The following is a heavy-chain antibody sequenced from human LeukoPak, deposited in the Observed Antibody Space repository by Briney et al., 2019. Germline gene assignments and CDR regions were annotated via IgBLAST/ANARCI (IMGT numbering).Heavy chain of an antibody. Sequence: GASVKVSCKASGYTFTGCYMHWVRQAPGQGLEWMGWINPNSGGTNYAQKFQGRVTMTRDTSISTAYMELSRLRSDDTAVYYCARDLMGATDMGAPDYWGQGTLVTVSS. J-gene: IGHJ4*02. D-gene: IGHD1-26*01. CDR2: INPNSGGT. V-gene: IGHV1-2*02. CDR3: ARDLMGATDMGAPDY. CDR1: GYTFTGCY.